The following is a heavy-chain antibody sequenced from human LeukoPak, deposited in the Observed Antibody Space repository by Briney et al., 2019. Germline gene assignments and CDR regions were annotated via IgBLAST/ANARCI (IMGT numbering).Heavy chain of an antibody. J-gene: IGHJ5*02. CDR2: IYTSGST. CDR1: GGSISSYY. D-gene: IGHD3-10*01. V-gene: IGHV4-4*09. Sequence: SETPSLTCTVSGGSISSYYWSWIRQPPGKGLEWIGYIYTSGSTNYNPSLESRVTISVDTSKNQFSLKLSSVTAADTAVYYCARHRGIVGWFDPWGQGTLVTVSS. CDR3: ARHRGIVGWFDP.